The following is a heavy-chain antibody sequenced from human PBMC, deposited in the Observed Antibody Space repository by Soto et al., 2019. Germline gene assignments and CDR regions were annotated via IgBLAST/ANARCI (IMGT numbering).Heavy chain of an antibody. D-gene: IGHD6-6*01. V-gene: IGHV4-30-4*01. CDR2: IYYSGST. CDR3: ARESLAARCCLLDY. Sequence: SETLSLTCTVSGGSISSGDYYWSWIRQPPGKGLEWIGYIYYSGSTYYNPSLKSRVTISVDTSKNQFSLKLSSVTAADTAVYYCARESLAARCCLLDYWGQGTLVTVSS. J-gene: IGHJ4*02. CDR1: GGSISSGDYY.